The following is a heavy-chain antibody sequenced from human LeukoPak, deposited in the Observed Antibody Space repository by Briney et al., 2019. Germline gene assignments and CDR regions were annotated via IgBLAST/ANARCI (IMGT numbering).Heavy chain of an antibody. Sequence: PGGSLRLSCAASGFTFDDYGMSWVRQAPGKGLEWVSSISWNGDNTGYADSVKGRVTVSRDNAKNSLYLQMNSLRAEDTAFYYCARRGIVVVLAAHFDYWGQGTLVTVS. V-gene: IGHV3-20*04. D-gene: IGHD2-2*01. CDR3: ARRGIVVVLAAHFDY. CDR1: GFTFDDYG. CDR2: ISWNGDNT. J-gene: IGHJ4*02.